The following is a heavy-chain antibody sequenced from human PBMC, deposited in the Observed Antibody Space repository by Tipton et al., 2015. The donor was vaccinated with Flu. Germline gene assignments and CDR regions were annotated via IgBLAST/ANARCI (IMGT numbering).Heavy chain of an antibody. J-gene: IGHJ6*02. CDR3: ARGGYSYGYGKNYYYYGMDV. Sequence: TLSLTCTVSGGSISSGSYYWSWIRQPAGKGLEWIGRIYTSGSTNYNPSLKSRVTISVDTSKNQFSLKLSSVTAADTAVYYCARGGYSYGYGKNYYYYGMDVWGQGTMVTVSS. CDR2: IYTSGST. D-gene: IGHD5-18*01. CDR1: GGSISSGSYY. V-gene: IGHV4-61*02.